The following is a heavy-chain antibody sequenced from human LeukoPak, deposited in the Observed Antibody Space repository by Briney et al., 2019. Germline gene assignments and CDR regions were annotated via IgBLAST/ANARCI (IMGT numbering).Heavy chain of an antibody. Sequence: GGSLRLSCAASGFTFSSNYMSWVRQAPGKGLEWVSVIYSGGSTYYADSVKGRFTISRDNSKNTLYLQMNSLRAEDTAVYYCASLLVAGVASVDYWGQGTLVTVSS. V-gene: IGHV3-53*01. CDR1: GFTFSSNY. CDR3: ASLLVAGVASVDY. CDR2: IYSGGST. J-gene: IGHJ4*02. D-gene: IGHD6-19*01.